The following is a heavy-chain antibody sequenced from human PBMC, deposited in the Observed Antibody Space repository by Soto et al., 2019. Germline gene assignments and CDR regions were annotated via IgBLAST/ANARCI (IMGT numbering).Heavy chain of an antibody. J-gene: IGHJ3*02. D-gene: IGHD7-27*01. Sequence: RGSLRLSCAASGFTFSNAWMSWVRQAPGKGLEWVGRIKSKTDGGTTDYAAPVKGRFTISRDDSKNTQYLQLNSLKTEETGVYYCTTAPSPITGDELDAFDIWAQGIMVSVSS. CDR1: GFTFSNAW. CDR2: IKSKTDGGTT. CDR3: TTAPSPITGDELDAFDI. V-gene: IGHV3-15*01.